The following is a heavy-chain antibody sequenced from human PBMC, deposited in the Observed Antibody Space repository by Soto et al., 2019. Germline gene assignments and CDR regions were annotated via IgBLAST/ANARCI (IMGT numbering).Heavy chain of an antibody. CDR3: GRGGYYSNPGYYYYGMDV. Sequence: SVKVSCKASGGTFSSYAISWVRQAPGQGLEWMGGIIPIFGTANYAQKFQGRVTITADESTSTAYMELSSLRSEDTAVYYCGRGGYYSNPGYYYYGMDVWGQGTTVTVSS. CDR1: GGTFSSYA. CDR2: IIPIFGTA. V-gene: IGHV1-69*13. J-gene: IGHJ6*02. D-gene: IGHD4-4*01.